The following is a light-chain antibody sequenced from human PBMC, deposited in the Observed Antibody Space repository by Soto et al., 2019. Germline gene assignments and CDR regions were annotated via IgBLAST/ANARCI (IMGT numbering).Light chain of an antibody. V-gene: IGKV3-20*01. CDR3: QQCGSSPIT. J-gene: IGKJ5*01. CDR2: GAS. Sequence: EIVLTQSPGTLSLSPGERATLSCSASQSVSSSYLAWYQQKPGQAPRLLIYGASSRATGIPDRFSGSGSGTDFTLTISRLEPGDFAVYYCQQCGSSPITFGQGTRLEIK. CDR1: QSVSSSY.